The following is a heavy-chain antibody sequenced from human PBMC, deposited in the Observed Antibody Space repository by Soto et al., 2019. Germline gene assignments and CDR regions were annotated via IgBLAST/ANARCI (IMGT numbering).Heavy chain of an antibody. J-gene: IGHJ4*02. V-gene: IGHV3-74*03. CDR2: INEEGSTT. CDR1: GFIFSMYW. D-gene: IGHD6-13*01. CDR3: TRGPRQSSAGTGCY. Sequence: RLSCEAPGFIFSMYWMHCGRQVPGKRPVWLSRINEEGSTTTYATYVTGRFTISRDNDKNTLYLQLDSLRCEDSALYYCTRGPRQSSAGTGCYCGQGCLVVVCS.